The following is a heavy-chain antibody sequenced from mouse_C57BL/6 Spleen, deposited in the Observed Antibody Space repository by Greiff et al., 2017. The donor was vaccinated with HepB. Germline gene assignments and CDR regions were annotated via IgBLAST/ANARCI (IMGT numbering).Heavy chain of an antibody. Sequence: QVQLQQPGAELVRPGSSVKLSCKASGYTFTSYWMDWVKQRPGQGLEWIGNIYPSDSETHYNQKFKDKATLTVDKSSSTAYMQLSSLTSEDSAVYYCARGGGNSLSWFAYWGQGTLVTVSA. D-gene: IGHD2-1*01. V-gene: IGHV1-61*01. CDR2: IYPSDSET. J-gene: IGHJ3*01. CDR1: GYTFTSYW. CDR3: ARGGGNSLSWFAY.